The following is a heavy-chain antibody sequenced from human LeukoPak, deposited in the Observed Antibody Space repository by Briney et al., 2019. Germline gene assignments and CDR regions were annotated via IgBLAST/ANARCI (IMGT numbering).Heavy chain of an antibody. Sequence: GGSRRLSCAASGFTFSSYWMHWVRQAPGKGLVWVSRINSDGSSTSYADSVKGRFTISRDNAKNTLYLQMNSLRAEDTAVYYCARAVAATGAKGWFDPWGQGTLVTVSS. CDR2: INSDGSST. D-gene: IGHD2-15*01. CDR3: ARAVAATGAKGWFDP. CDR1: GFTFSSYW. V-gene: IGHV3-74*01. J-gene: IGHJ5*02.